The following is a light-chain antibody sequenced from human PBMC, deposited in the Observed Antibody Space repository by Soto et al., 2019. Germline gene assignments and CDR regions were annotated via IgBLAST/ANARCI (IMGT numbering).Light chain of an antibody. Sequence: IRMTQSLSSLSASTGDRVTITCRASQSISSYLAWYQQKPGKAPKLLIYAASTLQSGVPSRFSGSGSGTDVTLTISCLQSEDFASYYCQQYYSYPRTFGQGTKVEIK. CDR3: QQYYSYPRT. J-gene: IGKJ1*01. CDR2: AAS. CDR1: QSISSY. V-gene: IGKV1-8*01.